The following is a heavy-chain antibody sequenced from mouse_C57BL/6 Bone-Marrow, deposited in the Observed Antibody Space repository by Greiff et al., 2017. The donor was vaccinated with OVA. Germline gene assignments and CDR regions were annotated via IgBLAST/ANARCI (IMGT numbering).Heavy chain of an antibody. J-gene: IGHJ3*01. CDR1: GFTFSSYG. V-gene: IGHV5-6*01. Sequence: EVQLVESGGDLVKPGGSLKLSCAASGFTFSSYGMSWVRQTPDKRLEWVATISSGGSSTYYPDSVKGRFTISRANAKNILYLQMSSVKSDDTAMYYCARRDGSSYRAWFAYWGQGTLVTVSA. CDR2: ISSGGSST. CDR3: ARRDGSSYRAWFAY. D-gene: IGHD1-1*01.